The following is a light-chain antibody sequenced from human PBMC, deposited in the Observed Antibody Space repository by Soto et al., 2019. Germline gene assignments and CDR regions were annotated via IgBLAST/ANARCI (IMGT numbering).Light chain of an antibody. J-gene: IGLJ1*01. CDR3: ASWDDSLTGLYV. Sequence: QSVLTHPPSVSGTPVQRVTISCCGGSSNIGSGTVNWYQQLPGTAPKLLIYNNNQRPSGVPDRFSGSKSGTSGSLAISGLQSEDEADYYCASWDDSLTGLYVFGTGTKVTVL. CDR2: NNN. CDR1: SSNIGSGT. V-gene: IGLV1-44*01.